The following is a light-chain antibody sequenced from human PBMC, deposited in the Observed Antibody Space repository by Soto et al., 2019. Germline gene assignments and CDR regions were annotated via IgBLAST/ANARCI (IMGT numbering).Light chain of an antibody. CDR1: QGVGSKF. J-gene: IGKJ5*01. CDR3: QLYGNSPVIT. V-gene: IGKV3-20*01. Sequence: EIALTQSPGTLSLSPGERATLSCRASQGVGSKFLAWYQQKPGQAPRLLIYAASTRATGIPDRFSGSGSGTDFTLTISRLGPEDFAVYYCQLYGNSPVITFGQGTRLEIE. CDR2: AAS.